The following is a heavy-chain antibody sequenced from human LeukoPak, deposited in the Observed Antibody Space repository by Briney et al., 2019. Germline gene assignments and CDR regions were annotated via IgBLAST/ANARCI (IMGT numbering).Heavy chain of an antibody. J-gene: IGHJ5*02. CDR1: GGSISSHY. D-gene: IGHD6-13*01. V-gene: IGHV4-59*11. CDR2: IYYSGST. CDR3: AAEGAAAGTGSGWFDP. Sequence: PSETLSLTCTVSGGSISSHYWSWIRQPPGKGLEWIGYIYYSGSTNYNPSLKSRVTISVDTSKNQFSLKLSSVTAADTAGYYCAAEGAAAGTGSGWFDPWGQGTLVTVSS.